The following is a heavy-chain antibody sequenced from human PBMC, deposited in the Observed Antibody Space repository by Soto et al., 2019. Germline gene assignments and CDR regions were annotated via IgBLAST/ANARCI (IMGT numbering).Heavy chain of an antibody. V-gene: IGHV1-18*01. D-gene: IGHD7-27*01. CDR3: ARYLLTWDTNDVFDI. Sequence: ASVKVSCKASGYTFTSYGISWVRQAPGQGLEWMGWISAYNGNTNYAQKLQARVTMTTDTSTSTAYMELRSLRSDDTAVYYFARYLLTWDTNDVFDIWGKGTMVTVSS. CDR2: ISAYNGNT. CDR1: GYTFTSYG. J-gene: IGHJ3*02.